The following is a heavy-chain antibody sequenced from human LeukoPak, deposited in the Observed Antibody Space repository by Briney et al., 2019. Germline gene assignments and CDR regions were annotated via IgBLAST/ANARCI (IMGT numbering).Heavy chain of an antibody. CDR2: ISYDGSNK. D-gene: IGHD4-11*01. Sequence: GRSLRLPCAASGFTFSSYGMHWVRQAPGKGLEWVAVISYDGSNKYYADSVKGRFTISRDNSKNTLYLQMNSLRAEDTAVYYCAKDRVGGYSFFDYWGQGTLVTVSS. CDR3: AKDRVGGYSFFDY. V-gene: IGHV3-30*18. CDR1: GFTFSSYG. J-gene: IGHJ4*02.